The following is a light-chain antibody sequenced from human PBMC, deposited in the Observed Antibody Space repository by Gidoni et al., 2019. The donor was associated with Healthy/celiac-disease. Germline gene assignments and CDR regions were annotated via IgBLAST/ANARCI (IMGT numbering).Light chain of an antibody. CDR3: QSYDSSPV. Sequence: QSVLTPPPSVSGAPGQRVTISCTGSSSNIGAGYDVHWYQQLPGTATKLLIYGNSNRPSGVPDRFSGCKSGTSASLAITGLQAEDEADYYCQSYDSSPVFGGGTKLTVL. J-gene: IGLJ2*01. CDR1: SSNIGAGYD. V-gene: IGLV1-40*01. CDR2: GNS.